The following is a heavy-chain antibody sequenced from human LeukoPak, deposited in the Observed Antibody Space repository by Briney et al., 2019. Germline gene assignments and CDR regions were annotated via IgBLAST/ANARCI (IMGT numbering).Heavy chain of an antibody. J-gene: IGHJ6*02. V-gene: IGHV3-23*01. Sequence: GRSLRLSCAASGFTFSSYAMSWVRQAPGKGLEWVSAISGSGGSTYYADSVKGRFTISRDNSKNTLYLQMNSLRAEDTAVYYCARAAGRYYYYGMDVWGQGTTVTVSS. CDR1: GFTFSSYA. CDR3: ARAAGRYYYYGMDV. CDR2: ISGSGGST.